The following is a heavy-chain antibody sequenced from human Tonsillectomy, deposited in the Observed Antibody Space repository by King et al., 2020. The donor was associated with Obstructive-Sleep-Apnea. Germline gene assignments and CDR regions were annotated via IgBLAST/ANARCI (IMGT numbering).Heavy chain of an antibody. Sequence: VQLQESGPGLVKPSQTLSLTCPVSGGSISSGDYYWSWIRQPPGKGLEWIGYIYYSGSTYYNPSLKSRVTISVDTSKNQFSLKLSSVTAADTAVYYCARGRSSSWYGEEGTEDVDYWGQGTLVTVSS. V-gene: IGHV4-30-4*01. CDR2: IYYSGST. J-gene: IGHJ4*02. CDR1: GGSISSGDYY. CDR3: ARGRSSSWYGEEGTEDVDY. D-gene: IGHD6-13*01.